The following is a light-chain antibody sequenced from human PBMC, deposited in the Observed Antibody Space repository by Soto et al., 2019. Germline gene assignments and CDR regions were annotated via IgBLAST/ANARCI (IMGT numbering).Light chain of an antibody. Sequence: EIVLTQSPGTLSLSPGERATLSCRASQSVSSSYLAWYQQKPGQAPRLLIHGASSRATGIPDRFSGSGSGTDFTLTISRLEPEDFAVYYCQQFGSSPQPFGQGTKVDIK. V-gene: IGKV3-20*01. CDR2: GAS. CDR3: QQFGSSPQP. J-gene: IGKJ1*01. CDR1: QSVSSSY.